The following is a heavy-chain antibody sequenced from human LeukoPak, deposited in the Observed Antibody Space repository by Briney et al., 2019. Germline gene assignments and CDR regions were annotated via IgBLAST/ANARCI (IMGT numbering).Heavy chain of an antibody. J-gene: IGHJ6*02. D-gene: IGHD2-15*01. CDR1: GYTFTSYD. CDR2: MNPNSGNT. CDR3: ARGLVVVAATIYYYYGMDV. V-gene: IGHV1-8*01. Sequence: ASVKVSCKASGYTFTSYDINWVRQATGQGLEWMGWMNPNSGNTGYAQKFQGRVTMTRNTSISTAYMELSSLRSEDTAVYYCARGLVVVAATIYYYYGMDVWGQGTTVTVSS.